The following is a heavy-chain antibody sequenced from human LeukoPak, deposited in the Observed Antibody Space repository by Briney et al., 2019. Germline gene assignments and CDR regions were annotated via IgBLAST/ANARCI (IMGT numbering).Heavy chain of an antibody. V-gene: IGHV1-69*13. J-gene: IGHJ5*02. CDR2: IIPIFGTA. CDR1: GGTFSSYA. CDR3: ARDRIVYCSGGSCSQYNWFDP. D-gene: IGHD2-15*01. Sequence: GASVKVSCKASGGTFSSYAISWVRQAPGQGLEWMGGIIPIFGTANYAQKFQGRVTITADESTSTAYMELSSLRSEDTAVYYCARDRIVYCSGGSCSQYNWFDPWGQGTLVTVSS.